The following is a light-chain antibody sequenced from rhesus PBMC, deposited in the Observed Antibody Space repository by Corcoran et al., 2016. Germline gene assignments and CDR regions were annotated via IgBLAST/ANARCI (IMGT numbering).Light chain of an antibody. CDR3: QKYSSSPVT. V-gene: IGKV3-53*02. CDR1: QSVSSY. CDR2: GAS. J-gene: IGKJ3*01. Sequence: QVILTQSPATLSLSPGERATLSCRASQSVSSYLAWYQQKPGQAPKLPIYGASSRATGIPDRFSGSGSGTEFTLTIGSLEPEDFSVYYCQKYSSSPVTFGPGTKLDIK.